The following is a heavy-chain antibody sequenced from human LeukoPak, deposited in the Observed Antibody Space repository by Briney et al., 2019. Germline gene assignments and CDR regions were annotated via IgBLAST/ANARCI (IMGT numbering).Heavy chain of an antibody. CDR2: ISGSGGST. J-gene: IGHJ4*02. Sequence: GGSLRLSCAASGFTFSSYAMRWVRQAPGRGLEWVSAISGSGGSTYYADSVKGRFTISRDNSKNTLYLQMNSLRAEDTAVYYCAKANRKVVATILHDYWGQGTLVTVSS. V-gene: IGHV3-23*01. D-gene: IGHD5-12*01. CDR3: AKANRKVVATILHDY. CDR1: GFTFSSYA.